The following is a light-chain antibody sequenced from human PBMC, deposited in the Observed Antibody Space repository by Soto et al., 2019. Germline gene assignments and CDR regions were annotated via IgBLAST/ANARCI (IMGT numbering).Light chain of an antibody. CDR1: QDISNY. Sequence: DIQMTQSPSSLSASVGDRVTITCQASQDISNYLNWYQQKPGKAPKLLIYDASNLETGVPSRFSGSGFWTNFTFPISSLQPEDIATYYFQQYDNLPLTFGQGTKVEIK. CDR3: QQYDNLPLT. J-gene: IGKJ1*01. V-gene: IGKV1-33*01. CDR2: DAS.